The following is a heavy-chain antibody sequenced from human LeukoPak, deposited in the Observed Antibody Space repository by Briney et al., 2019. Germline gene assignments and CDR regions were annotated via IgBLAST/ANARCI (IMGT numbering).Heavy chain of an antibody. CDR2: IKQDGSEK. CDR3: ARERATYYYDSSGYYS. Sequence: GGSLRLSCAASGFTFSSYWMSWVRQAPGKGLEWVANIKQDGSEKYYVDSVKGRFTISRDNAKNSLYLQMNSLRAEDTAVYYCARERATYYYDSSGYYSWGQGTLVTVSS. V-gene: IGHV3-7*01. D-gene: IGHD3-22*01. J-gene: IGHJ4*02. CDR1: GFTFSSYW.